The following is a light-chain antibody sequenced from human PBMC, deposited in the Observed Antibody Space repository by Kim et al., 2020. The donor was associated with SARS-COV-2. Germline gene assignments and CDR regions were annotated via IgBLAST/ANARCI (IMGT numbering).Light chain of an antibody. CDR2: YDS. CDR1: NIGSKS. Sequence: APGKTARITCGGNNIGSKSVNWYQQKPGQAPVLVIYYDSDRPSGIPERCSGSNSGNTATLTISRVEAGDEADYYCQVWDSSSDHRVFGGGTQRTVL. CDR3: QVWDSSSDHRV. V-gene: IGLV3-21*04. J-gene: IGLJ3*02.